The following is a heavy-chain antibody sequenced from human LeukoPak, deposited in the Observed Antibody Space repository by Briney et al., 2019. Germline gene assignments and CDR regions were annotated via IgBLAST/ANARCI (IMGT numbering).Heavy chain of an antibody. Sequence: SETLSLTCTVSGGSISSSSYYWGWIRQPPGQGLEWIGSIYYSGSTYYNPSLKSRVTISVDTSKNQFSLKLSSVTAADTAVYYCARQPRSPNCSGGSCYSGDNWFDPWGQGTLVTVSS. J-gene: IGHJ5*02. CDR3: ARQPRSPNCSGGSCYSGDNWFDP. V-gene: IGHV4-39*01. D-gene: IGHD2-15*01. CDR1: GGSISSSSYY. CDR2: IYYSGST.